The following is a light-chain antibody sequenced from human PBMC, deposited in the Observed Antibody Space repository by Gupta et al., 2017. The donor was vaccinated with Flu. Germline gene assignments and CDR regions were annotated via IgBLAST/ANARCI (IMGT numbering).Light chain of an antibody. CDR3: NSRDSSGNHPVV. Sequence: SAGQTQNPRVSVDMRLSDRVTGEGDSLRSYYASWYQQKPGQAPVLVIYGKNNRPSGIPDRFSGSSSGNTASLTITGAQAEDEADYYCNSRDSSGNHPVVFGGGTKLTVL. CDR1: SLRSYY. V-gene: IGLV3-19*01. J-gene: IGLJ2*01. CDR2: GKN.